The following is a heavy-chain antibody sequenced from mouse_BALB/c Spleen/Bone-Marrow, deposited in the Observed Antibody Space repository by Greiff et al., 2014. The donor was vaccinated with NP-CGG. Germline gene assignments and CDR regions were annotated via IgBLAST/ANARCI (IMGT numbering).Heavy chain of an antibody. V-gene: IGHV1S137*01. D-gene: IGHD3-1*01. CDR3: ARGGASGRYYYAMDY. CDR1: GYTFTDFA. Sequence: QVQLQQPGAELVRPGVSVKISCKGSGYTFTDFAIHWVKQSHTKSLEWIGVISPYYVDGGYNQKFKGKATMTIDRSSSTAYMELARPTSEDSAIYYCARGGASGRYYYAMDYWGQGTSVTVSS. J-gene: IGHJ4*01. CDR2: ISPYYVDG.